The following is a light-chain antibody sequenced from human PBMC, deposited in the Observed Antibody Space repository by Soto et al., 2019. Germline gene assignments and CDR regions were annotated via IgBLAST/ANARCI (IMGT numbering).Light chain of an antibody. CDR1: QGVTTN. CDR2: DVS. V-gene: IGKV3-15*01. J-gene: IGKJ5*01. Sequence: EIGMSQSAAALSVSPGERATLSCRAGQGVTTNFAWYQQKSGQSPRLLIYDVSIRATGVPARFSGTGSETDFTLTISGLQSEDSAVYFCQQYNNWPFSFGQGTLLEIK. CDR3: QQYNNWPFS.